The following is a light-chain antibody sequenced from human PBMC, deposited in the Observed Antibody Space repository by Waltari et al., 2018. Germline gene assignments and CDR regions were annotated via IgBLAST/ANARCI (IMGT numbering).Light chain of an antibody. Sequence: QSALTQPASVSGSPGQSITISCTGTSSDVGGYNYVSWYQQHPGKAPKLIIFDVSDRPSGVSSRFSGSKSGNTASLTISGLQAEDEADYYCSSYIGSSTLELFGGGTSLTVL. CDR1: SSDVGGYNY. CDR2: DVS. J-gene: IGLJ2*01. V-gene: IGLV2-14*03. CDR3: SSYIGSSTLEL.